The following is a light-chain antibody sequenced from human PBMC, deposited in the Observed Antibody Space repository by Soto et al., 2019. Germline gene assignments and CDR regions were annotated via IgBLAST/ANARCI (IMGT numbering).Light chain of an antibody. J-gene: IGKJ1*01. CDR1: QSIRSY. CDR2: GAS. Sequence: DILMTQSPASLSISPGERATISCRASQSIRSYLAWFQQKPGQAPRLLIYGASTRATAVPARFSGSGSGTEFTLTISSLQSEDFAAYYCQQYNTCPRTFGQGTKVETK. CDR3: QQYNTCPRT. V-gene: IGKV3-15*01.